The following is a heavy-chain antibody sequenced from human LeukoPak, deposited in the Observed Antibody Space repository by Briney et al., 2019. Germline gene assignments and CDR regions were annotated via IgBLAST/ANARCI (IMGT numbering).Heavy chain of an antibody. J-gene: IGHJ3*02. CDR1: GFTFSTYA. CDR2: ISGSGAST. Sequence: GSLRLSCTDSGFTFSTYAMSWVRQAPGKGLEWVSAISGSGASTYYADSVRGRFTISRDNSKNTLYLQMNSLTAEDTAVYYCAAQWLILGAFDIWGQGTMVTVSS. D-gene: IGHD6-19*01. CDR3: AAQWLILGAFDI. V-gene: IGHV3-23*01.